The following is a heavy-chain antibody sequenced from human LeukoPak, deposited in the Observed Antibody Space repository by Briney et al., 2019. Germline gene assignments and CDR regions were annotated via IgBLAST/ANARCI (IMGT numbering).Heavy chain of an antibody. V-gene: IGHV3-23*01. CDR1: GFTFSSYA. CDR2: ISGGGGST. CDR3: ARGDAPYYFDY. J-gene: IGHJ4*02. Sequence: GGSLRLSCAASGFTFSSYAMSWVRQAPGKGLEWVSAISGGGGSTYYADSVKGRFTISRHNSKNTLYLQMNSPRAEDTAVYYCARGDAPYYFDYWGQGTLVTVSS.